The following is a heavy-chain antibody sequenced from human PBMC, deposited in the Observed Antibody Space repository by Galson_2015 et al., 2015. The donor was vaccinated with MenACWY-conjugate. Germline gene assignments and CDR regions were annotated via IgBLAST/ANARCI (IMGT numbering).Heavy chain of an antibody. CDR1: GYNFPSYW. CDR2: IYPDDSDI. V-gene: IGHV5-51*03. D-gene: IGHD6-25*01. J-gene: IGHJ4*02. CDR3: ARRSARSHFDY. Sequence: SGAEVKRPGESLKISCQVSGYNFPSYWIAWVRQMPGKGLEWMGTIYPDDSDIKYSPSFRGQVTIAADKSITTAYLQWSTLKASDTATYYCARRSARSHFDYWGQGTPVTVSS.